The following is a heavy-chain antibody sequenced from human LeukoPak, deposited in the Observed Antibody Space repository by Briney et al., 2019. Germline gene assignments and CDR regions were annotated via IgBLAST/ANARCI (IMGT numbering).Heavy chain of an antibody. V-gene: IGHV3-9*01. CDR2: ISWNSGST. D-gene: IGHD3-10*01. CDR3: AKDKSAMVRGVGDAFDI. Sequence: GGSLRLSCAASGFTFDDYAMHWVRQAPGKGLEWVSGISWNSGSTGYADSVKGRFTISRDNAKNSLYLQMNSLRAEDTALYYCAKDKSAMVRGVGDAFDIWGQGTMVTVSS. CDR1: GFTFDDYA. J-gene: IGHJ3*02.